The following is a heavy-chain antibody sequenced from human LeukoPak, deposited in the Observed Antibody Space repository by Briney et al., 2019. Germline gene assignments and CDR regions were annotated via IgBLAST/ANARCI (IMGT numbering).Heavy chain of an antibody. CDR2: FDPEDGET. V-gene: IGHV1-24*01. CDR3: ATSTPRYDILTGYYRGYYYYYMDV. CDR1: GYTLTELS. Sequence: GASVKVSCKVSGYTLTELSMHWVRQAPGKGLEWMGGFDPEDGETIYAQKFQGRVTMTEDTSTDTAYIELSSLRSDDTAVYYCATSTPRYDILTGYYRGYYYYYMDVWGKGTTVTVSS. J-gene: IGHJ6*03. D-gene: IGHD3-9*01.